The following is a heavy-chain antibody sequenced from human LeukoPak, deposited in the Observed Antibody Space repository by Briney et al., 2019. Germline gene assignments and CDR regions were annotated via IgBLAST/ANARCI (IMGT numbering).Heavy chain of an antibody. D-gene: IGHD2-2*01. J-gene: IGHJ5*02. V-gene: IGHV4-39*07. CDR3: AREVDAAAAYNWFDP. Sequence: SEALSLTCTVSGGSISSGSYYWVWIRQPPGKGLEWIGTIYYSGTTYYNPSLKSRVTISVDTSKNQFSLRLSSVTAADTAVYYCAREVDAAAAYNWFDPWGQGTLDTVSS. CDR1: GGSISSGSYY. CDR2: IYYSGTT.